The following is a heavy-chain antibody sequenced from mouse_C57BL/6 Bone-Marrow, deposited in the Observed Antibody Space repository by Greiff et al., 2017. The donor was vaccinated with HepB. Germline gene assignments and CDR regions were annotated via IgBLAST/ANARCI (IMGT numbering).Heavy chain of an antibody. Sequence: VKLQESGPELVKPGASMKMSCKASGYTFTDYGISWVKQSTGQGLEWIGEIYPGSGSTYYNEKFKGKATLTADKSSNTAYMQLSSLTSEDSAVYFCARHDGPFAYWGQGTLVTVSA. CDR3: ARHDGPFAY. D-gene: IGHD2-3*01. CDR2: IYPGSGST. CDR1: GYTFTDYG. V-gene: IGHV1-77*01. J-gene: IGHJ3*01.